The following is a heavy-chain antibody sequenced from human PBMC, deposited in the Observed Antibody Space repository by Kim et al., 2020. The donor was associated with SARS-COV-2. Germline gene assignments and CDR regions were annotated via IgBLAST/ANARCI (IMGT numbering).Heavy chain of an antibody. J-gene: IGHJ6*02. CDR3: AKAYGSGSYYNSPPRLDRPYYYYYGMDV. CDR1: GFTFSSYA. Sequence: GGSLRLSCAASGFTFSSYAMSWVRQAPGKGLEWVSAISGSGGSTYYADSVKGRFTISRDNSKNTLYLQMNSLRAEDTAVYYCAKAYGSGSYYNSPPRLDRPYYYYYGMDVWGQGTTVTVSS. D-gene: IGHD3-10*01. CDR2: ISGSGGST. V-gene: IGHV3-23*01.